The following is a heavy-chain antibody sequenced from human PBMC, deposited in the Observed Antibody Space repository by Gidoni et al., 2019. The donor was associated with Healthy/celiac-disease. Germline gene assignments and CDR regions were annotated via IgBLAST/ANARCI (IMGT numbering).Heavy chain of an antibody. CDR1: GGSFSGYY. V-gene: IGHV4-34*01. CDR3: ARPYCSGCSCYSKNAFDI. J-gene: IGHJ3*02. CDR2: IST. D-gene: IGHD2-15*01. Sequence: QVQLQQWGAGLLKPSETLSLPCAVYGGSFSGYYWSWIRQPPGKGLEWIGEISTNYNPSLKSRVTISVDTSKNQFSLKLSSVTAAETAVYYCARPYCSGCSCYSKNAFDIWGQGTMVTVSS.